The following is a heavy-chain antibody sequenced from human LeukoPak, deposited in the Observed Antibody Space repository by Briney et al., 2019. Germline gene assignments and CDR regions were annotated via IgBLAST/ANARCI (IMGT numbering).Heavy chain of an antibody. Sequence: PGGSLRLSCAASGFTFSSYAMSWVRQAPGKGLEWVSAISGSGGSTYYADSVKGRFTISRDNSKNTLFLQMNSLRVEDTGVYYCSKDPPISAAGPRYSDRWGQGTLVTVSS. CDR3: SKDPPISAAGPRYSDR. V-gene: IGHV3-23*01. D-gene: IGHD6-13*01. J-gene: IGHJ4*02. CDR2: ISGSGGST. CDR1: GFTFSSYA.